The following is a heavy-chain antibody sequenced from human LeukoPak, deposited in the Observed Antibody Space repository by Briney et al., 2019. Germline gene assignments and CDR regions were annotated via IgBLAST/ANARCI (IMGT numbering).Heavy chain of an antibody. Sequence: PSETLSLTCTVSGGSISSSSYYWGWIRQPPGKGLEWIGSIYYSGSTYYNPSLKSRVTISVGTSKNQFSLKLSSVTAADTAVYYCARKGAVAGTRWFDPWGQGTLVTVSS. CDR1: GGSISSSSYY. CDR2: IYYSGST. CDR3: ARKGAVAGTRWFDP. V-gene: IGHV4-39*01. D-gene: IGHD6-19*01. J-gene: IGHJ5*02.